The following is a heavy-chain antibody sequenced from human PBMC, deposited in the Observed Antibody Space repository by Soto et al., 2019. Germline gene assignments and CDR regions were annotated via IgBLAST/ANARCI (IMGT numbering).Heavy chain of an antibody. CDR3: ARLKPAYCSSTSCYYGWFDP. CDR1: GGTFSSYA. D-gene: IGHD2-2*01. J-gene: IGHJ5*02. Sequence: SVKVSCKASGGTFSSYAISWVRQAPGQGLEWMGGIIPIFGTANYAQKLQGRVTITADESTSTAYMELSSLRSGDTAVYYCARLKPAYCSSTSCYYGWFDPWGQGTLVTVSS. CDR2: IIPIFGTA. V-gene: IGHV1-69*13.